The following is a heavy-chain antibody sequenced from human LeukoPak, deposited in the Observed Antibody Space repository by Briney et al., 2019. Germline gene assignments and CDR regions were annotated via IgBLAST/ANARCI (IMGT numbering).Heavy chain of an antibody. J-gene: IGHJ4*02. CDR3: AKDSGSYRAPFDY. D-gene: IGHD1-26*01. CDR2: INSDGSST. Sequence: GGSLRLSCAASGFTFSSYWMHWVRQAPGKGLVWVSRINSDGSSTSYADSVKGRFTISRDNAKNTLYLQMNSLRAEDTAVYYCAKDSGSYRAPFDYWGQGTLVTVSS. CDR1: GFTFSSYW. V-gene: IGHV3-74*01.